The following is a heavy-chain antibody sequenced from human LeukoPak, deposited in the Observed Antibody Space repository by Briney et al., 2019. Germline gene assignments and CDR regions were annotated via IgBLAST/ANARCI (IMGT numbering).Heavy chain of an antibody. J-gene: IGHJ4*02. CDR3: AGRTYSSGWYGSSSAAYYFDY. Sequence: SETLSLTCTVSGGSISSGSYYWSWIRQPAGKGLEWIGRIYTSGSTYYNPSLKSRVTISVDASKNQFSLKLSSVTAADTAVYYCAGRTYSSGWYGSSSAAYYFDYWGQGTLVTVSS. V-gene: IGHV4-61*02. CDR2: IYTSGST. D-gene: IGHD6-19*01. CDR1: GGSISSGSYY.